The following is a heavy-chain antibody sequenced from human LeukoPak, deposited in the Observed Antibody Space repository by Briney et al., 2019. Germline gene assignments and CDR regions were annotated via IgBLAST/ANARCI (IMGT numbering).Heavy chain of an antibody. Sequence: GGSLRLSCAASGITFSSFGMHWVRQAPGKGLEWVAFIRYDGSNKYYTESVKGRFTISRDNSKNTLYVQMTSLRAEDTAVYFCANGATAYSACPLHIGDYWGQGTLVTVSP. CDR3: ANGATAYSACPLHIGDY. D-gene: IGHD4-11*01. V-gene: IGHV3-30*02. CDR1: GITFSSFG. CDR2: IRYDGSNK. J-gene: IGHJ4*02.